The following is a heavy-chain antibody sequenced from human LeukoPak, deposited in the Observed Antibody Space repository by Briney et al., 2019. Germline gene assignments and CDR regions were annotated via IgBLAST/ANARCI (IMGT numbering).Heavy chain of an antibody. CDR2: ISYDGSNK. J-gene: IGHJ4*02. D-gene: IGHD5-24*01. Sequence: RGSLRLSCAASGFTFSSYAMHWVRQAPGKGLEWVAVISYDGSNKYYADSVKGRFTISRDNSKNTLYLQMNSLRAEDTAVYYCARPRRDGYNYHYFDYWGQGTLVTVSS. CDR3: ARPRRDGYNYHYFDY. CDR1: GFTFSSYA. V-gene: IGHV3-30-3*01.